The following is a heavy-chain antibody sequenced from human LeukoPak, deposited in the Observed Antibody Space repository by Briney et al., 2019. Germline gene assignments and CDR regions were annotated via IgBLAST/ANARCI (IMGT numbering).Heavy chain of an antibody. Sequence: GGFLRLSCAASGFRFSDFGMHWVRQAPGKGLEWVAVIWYDRSKKFYADSVEGRFTISSDNSKNTLFLQMNSLRDEDTAIYYCAKGDNYKPLYFDNWGQGSLVTVTA. J-gene: IGHJ4*02. CDR3: AKGDNYKPLYFDN. CDR2: IWYDRSKK. V-gene: IGHV3-33*06. D-gene: IGHD1-20*01. CDR1: GFRFSDFG.